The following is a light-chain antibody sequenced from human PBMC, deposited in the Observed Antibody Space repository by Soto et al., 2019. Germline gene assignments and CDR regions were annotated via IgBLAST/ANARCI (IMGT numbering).Light chain of an antibody. CDR3: QQYDSSPIT. Sequence: EIVLTQSPGTLSLSPGERATLSCRVSQSVTGNYLAWYSQKPGQAPRLLIYGASSRVTGIPDRFSGSGSGTDFTLTISRLEPEDFAMYYCQQYDSSPITFGQGTRLEIK. CDR2: GAS. J-gene: IGKJ5*01. V-gene: IGKV3-20*01. CDR1: QSVTGNY.